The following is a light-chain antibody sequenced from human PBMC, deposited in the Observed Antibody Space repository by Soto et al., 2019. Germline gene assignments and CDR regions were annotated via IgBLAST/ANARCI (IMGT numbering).Light chain of an antibody. CDR2: GAS. CDR3: HQTGGSPA. J-gene: IGKJ4*01. CDR1: QTVSIIF. Sequence: ERALTHPPGTPSLSPWESATLSCRASQTVSIIFLALYQHNPGQAVRLLGYGASHRAAGLPERVSGSGSCTDFALTNSRVEPEESAVYYGHQTGGSPAFGWGTRVDIK. V-gene: IGKV3-20*01.